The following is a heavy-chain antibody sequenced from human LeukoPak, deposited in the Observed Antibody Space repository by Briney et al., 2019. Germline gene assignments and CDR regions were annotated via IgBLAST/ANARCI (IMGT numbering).Heavy chain of an antibody. CDR3: AKGVRMTYYYDSSGCEFDY. J-gene: IGHJ4*02. V-gene: IGHV3-21*04. Sequence: PGGSLRLSCAASGFTFTSYRMDWVRQAPGKGLEWVSSISSSSTYIYYADSVKGRFTISRDNARNSLYLQMNSLRADDTAVYYCAKGVRMTYYYDSSGCEFDYWGQGTLVTVSS. CDR2: ISSSSTYI. D-gene: IGHD3-22*01. CDR1: GFTFTSYR.